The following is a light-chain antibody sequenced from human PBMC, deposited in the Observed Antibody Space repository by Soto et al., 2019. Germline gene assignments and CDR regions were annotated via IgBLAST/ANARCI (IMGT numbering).Light chain of an antibody. J-gene: IGKJ1*01. CDR3: QHCVDYMWT. CDR1: QSISSW. V-gene: IGKV1-5*03. CDR2: KAS. Sequence: DIHLTQSPSTLSASVGDRVTITCRASQSISSWLAWYQQKPGKAPKLLIYKASTLESGVPSRFSGSGSGTEFTLTISSLQPDDFATYYCQHCVDYMWTFGQGTKVEIK.